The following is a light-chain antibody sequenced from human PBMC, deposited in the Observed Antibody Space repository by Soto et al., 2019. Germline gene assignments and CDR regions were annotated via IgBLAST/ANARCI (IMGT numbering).Light chain of an antibody. V-gene: IGKV3-11*01. Sequence: RVMTAAPASLSVSQGDRVTLSFRTSHSVNSHVAWYQQKPGQAPRLLLYGASTRATGIPVRFSGSGFGTDFTLTISSLEPEDFAVYYCHHRSIWPITFGQGTLLAVK. CDR1: HSVNSH. J-gene: IGKJ5*01. CDR3: HHRSIWPIT. CDR2: GAS.